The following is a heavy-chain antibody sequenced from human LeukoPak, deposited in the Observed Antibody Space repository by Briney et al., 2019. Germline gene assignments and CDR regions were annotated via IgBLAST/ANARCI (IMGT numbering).Heavy chain of an antibody. CDR1: GFAFSTYG. J-gene: IGHJ5*02. V-gene: IGHV3-30*02. Sequence: GGSLRLSCAASGFAFSTYGMHWVRQAPGKGLEWISSISSFGGEKNYEDSARGRFTISRDNSKNTLYLQMNSLTAEDAALYYCTKDSFWSGFSWGQGTLVTVSS. CDR3: TKDSFWSGFS. D-gene: IGHD3-3*01. CDR2: ISSFGGEK.